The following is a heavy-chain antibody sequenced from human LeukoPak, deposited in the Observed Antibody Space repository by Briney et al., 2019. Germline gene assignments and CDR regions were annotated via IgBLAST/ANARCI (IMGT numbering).Heavy chain of an antibody. Sequence: PGGSLRLSCAASGFTFSSYAMHWVRQAPGKGLEWVAVISYDGSNKYYADSVKGRFTISRDNAKNSLYLQMNSLRAEDTAVYYCAREKPRDYHFLDYWGQGTLVTVSS. J-gene: IGHJ4*02. D-gene: IGHD4-17*01. CDR1: GFTFSSYA. CDR3: AREKPRDYHFLDY. CDR2: ISYDGSNK. V-gene: IGHV3-30-3*01.